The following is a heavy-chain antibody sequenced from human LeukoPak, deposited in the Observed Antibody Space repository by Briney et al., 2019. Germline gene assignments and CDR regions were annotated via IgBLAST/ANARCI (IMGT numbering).Heavy chain of an antibody. CDR1: GISLSNYG. J-gene: IGHJ4*02. CDR2: ISDRGGST. D-gene: IGHD3-10*01. CDR3: AKRGVVIRGILVIGYHQEAYHYDF. V-gene: IGHV3-23*01. Sequence: GGSLRLSCVVSGISLSNYGMTWVRQAPGKGLEWVSYISDRGGSTTYADSVKGRFTISRDTSLNTLFLQMNNLRADDTAVYFCAKRGVVIRGILVIGYHQEAYHYDFWGQGVLVTVSS.